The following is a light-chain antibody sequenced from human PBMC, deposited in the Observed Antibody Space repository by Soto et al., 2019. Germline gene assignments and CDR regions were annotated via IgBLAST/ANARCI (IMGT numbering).Light chain of an antibody. Sequence: VMRQSPATLSLSPGEGATLSCRASQGIGDTLAWYQHKPGQTPRLLIYDKSTRATGVPARLSGSRSGTEFNLTINSLQSEDFAVYYCQRYNNWPLTFGGGTKVDIK. CDR2: DKS. V-gene: IGKV3-15*01. CDR3: QRYNNWPLT. CDR1: QGIGDT. J-gene: IGKJ4*01.